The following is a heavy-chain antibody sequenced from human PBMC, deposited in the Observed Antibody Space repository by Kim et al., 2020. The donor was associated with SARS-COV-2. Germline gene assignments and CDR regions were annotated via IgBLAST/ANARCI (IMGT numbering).Heavy chain of an antibody. CDR3: GRVTDGVGY. V-gene: IGHV3-74*01. J-gene: IGHJ4*02. D-gene: IGHD2-21*02. CDR1: GFTFSNYW. CDR2: IKTDGSNT. Sequence: GGSLRLSCAASGFTFSNYWMHWVRQAPGKGLVWVAHIKTDGSNTNYADSVKGRFTISRDNAKNMLYLQMNSLRVDDTAVYHCGRVTDGVGYWGQGTLVTVSS.